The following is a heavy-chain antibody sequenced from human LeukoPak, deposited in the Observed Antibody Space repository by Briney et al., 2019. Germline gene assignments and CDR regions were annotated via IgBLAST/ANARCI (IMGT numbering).Heavy chain of an antibody. D-gene: IGHD3-22*01. Sequence: GGSLRLSCAASAFSLSAYNMNWVRQAPGKGLEWVSSISSSSSYIYYADSVKGRFTISRDNAKNSLYLQMNSLRAEDTAVYYCARDLLRNYYDSSGPLDYWGQGTLVTVSS. V-gene: IGHV3-21*01. CDR1: AFSLSAYN. J-gene: IGHJ4*02. CDR2: ISSSSSYI. CDR3: ARDLLRNYYDSSGPLDY.